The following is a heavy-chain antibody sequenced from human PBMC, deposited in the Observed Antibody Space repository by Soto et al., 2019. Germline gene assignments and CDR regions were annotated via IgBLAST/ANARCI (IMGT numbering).Heavy chain of an antibody. CDR3: ATGGSSLITGTTLESYWFDP. CDR1: GYTLTELS. CDR2: FDPEDGET. Sequence: ASVKVSCKVSGYTLTELSMHWVRQAPGKGLECMGGFDPEDGETIYAQKFQGRVTMTEDTSTDTAYMELSSLRSEDTAVYYCATGGSSLITGTTLESYWFDPWRQGTLVTVSS. J-gene: IGHJ5*02. D-gene: IGHD1-20*01. V-gene: IGHV1-24*01.